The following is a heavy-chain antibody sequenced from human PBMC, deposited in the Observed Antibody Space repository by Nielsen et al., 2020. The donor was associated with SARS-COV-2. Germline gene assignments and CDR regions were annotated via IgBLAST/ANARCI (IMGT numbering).Heavy chain of an antibody. CDR1: GFTFDDYA. J-gene: IGHJ6*03. CDR3: ASAMGSYYYMDV. Sequence: SLKISCAASGFTFDDYAMHWVRQAPGKGLEWVSGISWNSGSIGYADSVKGRFTISRDNAKNSLYLQMNSLRAEDTAVYYCASAMGSYYYMDVWGKGTTVTVSS. D-gene: IGHD2-15*01. V-gene: IGHV3-9*01. CDR2: ISWNSGSI.